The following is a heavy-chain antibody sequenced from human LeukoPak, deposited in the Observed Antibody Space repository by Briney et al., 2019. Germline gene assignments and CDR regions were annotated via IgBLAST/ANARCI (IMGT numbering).Heavy chain of an antibody. CDR2: IDHSGSA. Sequence: SETLSLTCAVYGEYFSGYYWTWIRQTAGKGLEWIGKIDHSGSANYNPSLKSRVTISVATPRNQFSLELSSVTAADTAVYYCAGGRYCNTTNCPYVGGFYYMDVWGKGTTVLVSS. CDR1: GEYFSGYY. CDR3: AGGRYCNTTNCPYVGGFYYMDV. V-gene: IGHV4-34*01. D-gene: IGHD2-2*01. J-gene: IGHJ6*03.